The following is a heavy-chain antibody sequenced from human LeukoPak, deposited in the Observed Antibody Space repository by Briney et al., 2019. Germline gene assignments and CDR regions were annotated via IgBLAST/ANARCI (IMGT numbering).Heavy chain of an antibody. CDR1: GFTLGDYA. CDR2: IRSKAYVGTT. Sequence: GGSLRLSCTAYGFTLGDYAMSWVPQAPGKGLEWVGFIRSKAYVGTTEYAASVKGSFTISRDDSKSIAYLQMNSLKTEDTAVYYCTRAIVVVPAATSYYYYMDVWSKGTTVTVSS. J-gene: IGHJ6*03. CDR3: TRAIVVVPAATSYYYYMDV. V-gene: IGHV3-49*04. D-gene: IGHD2-2*01.